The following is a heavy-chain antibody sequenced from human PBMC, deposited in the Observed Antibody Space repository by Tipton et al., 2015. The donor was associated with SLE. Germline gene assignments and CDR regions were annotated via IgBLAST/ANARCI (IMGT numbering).Heavy chain of an antibody. CDR2: IYTSGST. Sequence: TLSLTCTVSGGSISSGSYYWSWIRQPAGKGLEWIGYIYTSGSTNYNPSLKSRVTISVDTSKNQFSLRLRSVTAADTAVYYCAGSYDSSPYYFDYWGQGTLVTVSS. V-gene: IGHV4-61*09. J-gene: IGHJ4*02. CDR1: GGSISSGSYY. CDR3: AGSYDSSPYYFDY. D-gene: IGHD3-16*01.